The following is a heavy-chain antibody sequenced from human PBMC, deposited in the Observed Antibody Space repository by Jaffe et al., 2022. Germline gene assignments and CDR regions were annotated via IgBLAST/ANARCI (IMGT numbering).Heavy chain of an antibody. D-gene: IGHD2-2*01. J-gene: IGHJ6*03. Sequence: QVQLVQSGAEVKKPGSSVKVSCKASGGTFSSYAISWVRQAPGQGLEWMGGIIPIFGTANYAQKFQGRVTITADESTSTAYMELSSLRSEDTAVYYCARIWYCSSTSCYGEVFGPMDVWGKGTTVTVSS. CDR1: GGTFSSYA. CDR2: IIPIFGTA. CDR3: ARIWYCSSTSCYGEVFGPMDV. V-gene: IGHV1-69*01.